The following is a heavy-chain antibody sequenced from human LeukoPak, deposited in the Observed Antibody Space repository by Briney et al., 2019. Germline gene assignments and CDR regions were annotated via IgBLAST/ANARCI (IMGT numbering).Heavy chain of an antibody. CDR3: GRNDAGDY. J-gene: IGHJ4*02. Sequence: PGGSLRLSCAASGFTFSDYHMSWVRQAPGKGLEWVSYISSSGNTMYYVDSVKDRFTISRDNAKNSLYLQMNSLRAEDTAVYYCGRNDAGDYWGQGTLVTVSS. D-gene: IGHD1-1*01. CDR1: GFTFSDYH. V-gene: IGHV3-11*04. CDR2: ISSSGNTM.